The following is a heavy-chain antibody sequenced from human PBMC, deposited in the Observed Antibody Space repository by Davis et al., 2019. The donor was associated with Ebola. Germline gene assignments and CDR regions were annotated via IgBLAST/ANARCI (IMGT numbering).Heavy chain of an antibody. Sequence: AASVKVSCKASGYTFTNYGVSWVRQAPGQGLEWMGWINSYKGNTDYARKFQGRVTMTIDTSTSTAYMELRSLVSDDTAPYYCARVGLVEGDSDSWGQGTLVTVSS. CDR2: INSYKGNT. CDR1: GYTFTNYG. CDR3: ARVGLVEGDSDS. J-gene: IGHJ4*02. V-gene: IGHV1-18*01. D-gene: IGHD2-15*01.